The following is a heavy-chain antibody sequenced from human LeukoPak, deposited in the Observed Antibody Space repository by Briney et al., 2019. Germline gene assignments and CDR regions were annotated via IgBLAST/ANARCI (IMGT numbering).Heavy chain of an antibody. CDR2: ISWNNGFI. D-gene: IGHD3-10*01. J-gene: IGHJ5*02. V-gene: IGHV3-9*03. Sequence: PGGSLRLSCAASGDKFDVYAMHWVRLRPGKGLEWVSGISWNNGFIEYVDSVKGRFTISRDSAKNSLYLQMDRLITDDMCLYYYVKDSKLRGLLPGSFETWGQGTLVTVSS. CDR3: VKDSKLRGLLPGSFET. CDR1: GDKFDVYA.